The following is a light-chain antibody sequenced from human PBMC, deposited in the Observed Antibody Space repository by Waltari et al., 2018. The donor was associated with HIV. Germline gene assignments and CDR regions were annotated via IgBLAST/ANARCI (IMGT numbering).Light chain of an antibody. CDR2: EVN. Sequence: QSALTQPASVSGSPGQSITISCTGTNSDVGYYDYVSWYQHHPGKAPKLMIYEVNDRPSGVSIRFSGSKSGNTASLTISGLQAEDEADYYCSSYTTSSIVIFGGGTKVTV. V-gene: IGLV2-14*01. J-gene: IGLJ2*01. CDR1: NSDVGYYDY. CDR3: SSYTTSSIVI.